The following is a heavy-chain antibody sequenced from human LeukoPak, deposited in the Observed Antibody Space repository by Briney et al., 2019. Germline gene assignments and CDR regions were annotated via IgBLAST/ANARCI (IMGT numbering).Heavy chain of an antibody. CDR3: ARGTMVVTYAFNI. D-gene: IGHD4-23*01. V-gene: IGHV4-59*13. Sequence: PSETLSLTCTVSRGSISSYYWSWIWQPPGKGLEWIGYIYYSGSTNYNPSLKSRVTISVDTSKNQFSLRLSSVTAADTAVYYCARGTMVVTYAFNIWGQGTMVTVSS. J-gene: IGHJ3*02. CDR1: RGSISSYY. CDR2: IYYSGST.